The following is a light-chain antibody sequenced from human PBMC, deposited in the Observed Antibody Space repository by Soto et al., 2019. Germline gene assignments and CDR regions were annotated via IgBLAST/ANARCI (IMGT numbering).Light chain of an antibody. CDR3: QQYYSYPGA. CDR2: AAS. CDR1: QGISSY. J-gene: IGKJ2*01. V-gene: IGKV1-8*01. Sequence: AIRMTQSPSSFSASTGDRVTITCRASQGISSYLAWYQQKPGKAPKLLIYAASTLQSGVPSRFSGSGSGTDFTLTISCLQSDDFATYYCQQYYSYPGAFGQGTKLEI.